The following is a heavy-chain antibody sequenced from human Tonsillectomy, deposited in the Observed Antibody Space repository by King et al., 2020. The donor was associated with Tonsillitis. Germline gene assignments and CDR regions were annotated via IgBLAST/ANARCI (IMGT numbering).Heavy chain of an antibody. V-gene: IGHV4-59*01. D-gene: IGHD2-15*01. Sequence: VQLQESGPGLVKPSETLSLTCTVSGGSISSYYWSWIRQPPGKGLEWIGYIYYSGSTNYNPSLKSRVTISVDTSKNQFSLKLSSVTAADTAVYYCARVASGYCSGGSCLNWFDPWGQGTLVTASS. CDR2: IYYSGST. CDR1: GGSISSYY. CDR3: ARVASGYCSGGSCLNWFDP. J-gene: IGHJ5*02.